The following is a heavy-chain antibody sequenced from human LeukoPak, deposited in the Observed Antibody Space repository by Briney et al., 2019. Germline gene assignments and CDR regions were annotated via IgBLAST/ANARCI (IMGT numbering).Heavy chain of an antibody. CDR3: ARDPYDFFTGRYSGSGGDY. Sequence: ASVKVSCKASANTFTSYGISWVRQAPGQGLEWMGWISGYNGNTKYAQKFKGRVIMTTDTSTRIGYMELRSLRSDDTAVYYCARDPYDFFTGRYSGSGGDYWGQGTLVTVSS. CDR2: ISGYNGNT. D-gene: IGHD3-9*01. J-gene: IGHJ4*02. V-gene: IGHV1-18*01. CDR1: ANTFTSYG.